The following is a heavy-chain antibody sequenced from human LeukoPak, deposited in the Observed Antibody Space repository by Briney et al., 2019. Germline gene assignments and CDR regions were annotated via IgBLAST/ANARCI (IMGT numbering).Heavy chain of an antibody. D-gene: IGHD3-10*01. CDR3: ARSQNYYGSGDY. J-gene: IGHJ4*02. V-gene: IGHV4-61*03. CDR2: IYYTGKT. Sequence: SETLSLTCTDSGDSVSNGNYYWSWLRQPPGKALEWIGYIYYTGKTYYNPSLEGRVTILVDTSRNHFPVKLSSVTAADTAVYYCARSQNYYGSGDYWSQGTLVTVSS. CDR1: GDSVSNGNYY.